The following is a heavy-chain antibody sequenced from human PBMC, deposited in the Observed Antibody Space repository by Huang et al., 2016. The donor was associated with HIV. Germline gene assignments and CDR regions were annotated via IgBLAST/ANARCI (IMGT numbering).Heavy chain of an antibody. J-gene: IGHJ5*02. CDR3: ARFRGPQVTLNWLDP. CDR2: VSNSNGHK. CDR1: GYTFFTYS. D-gene: IGHD3-10*01. V-gene: IGHV1-18*01. Sequence: QVPLVQSGPAMQKPGASVNVSCKASGYTFFTYSISWVRQAPGQGLEGMGWVSNSNGHKNYAQKFKGRLTLTTDVATSSAYMELKNLRSDDTAVYYCARFRGPQVTLNWLDPWGQGTLVTVSS.